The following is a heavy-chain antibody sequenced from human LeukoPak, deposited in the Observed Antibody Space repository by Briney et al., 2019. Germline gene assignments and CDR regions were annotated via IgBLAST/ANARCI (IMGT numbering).Heavy chain of an antibody. J-gene: IGHJ5*02. CDR1: GGSISSYY. V-gene: IGHV4-59*01. Sequence: SETLSLTCTVSGGSISSYYWSWIRQPPGKGLEWIGYIYYSGSTNYNPSLKSRVTISVDTYKNQFSLKLSSVTAADTAVYYCARVVVAATGLDPWGQGTLVTVSS. CDR2: IYYSGST. CDR3: ARVVVAATGLDP. D-gene: IGHD2-15*01.